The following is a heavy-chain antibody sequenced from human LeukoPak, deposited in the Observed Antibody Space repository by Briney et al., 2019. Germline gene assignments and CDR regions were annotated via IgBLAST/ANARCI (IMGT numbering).Heavy chain of an antibody. CDR2: ISSNGGST. CDR1: GFTFSSYA. V-gene: IGHV3-64*01. D-gene: IGHD2-2*01. CDR3: ARWGSSEGVDY. Sequence: GGSLRLSCAAPGFTFSSYAMHWVRQAPGKGLEYVSAISSNGGSTYYANSVKGRFTISRDNSKNTLYLQMGSLRAEDMAVYYCARWGSSEGVDYWGQGTLVTVSS. J-gene: IGHJ4*02.